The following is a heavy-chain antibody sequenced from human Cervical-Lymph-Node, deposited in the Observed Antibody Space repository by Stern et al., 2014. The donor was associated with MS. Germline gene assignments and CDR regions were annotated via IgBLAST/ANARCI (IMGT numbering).Heavy chain of an antibody. CDR1: GFTFSRYA. J-gene: IGHJ4*02. CDR3: VPGSWAFDS. CDR2: ISFDEKNQ. Sequence: QLVESGGGVVQPGGSLRLSCAASGFTFSRYAMHYIRQAPGKGLEWVAAISFDEKNQNYVDSVKGRFTISRDNSKNILYLQMNSLRSDDTAIYYCVPGSWAFDSWGQGTLVIVSS. V-gene: IGHV3-30*03. D-gene: IGHD1-26*01.